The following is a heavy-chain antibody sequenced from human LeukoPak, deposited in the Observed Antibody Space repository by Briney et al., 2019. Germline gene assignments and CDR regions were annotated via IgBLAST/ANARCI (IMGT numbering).Heavy chain of an antibody. J-gene: IGHJ4*02. D-gene: IGHD5-12*01. V-gene: IGHV4-4*07. Sequence: SETLSLTCTVSGGSISTYYWSWIRQPAGKGLEWIGNIFTSGSTNYNPSLKSRVTISVDKSKNQFSLRVNSVTAADTAVYYCARVTRGPYSDHMFDYWGQGTLVTVSS. CDR1: GGSISTYY. CDR2: IFTSGST. CDR3: ARVTRGPYSDHMFDY.